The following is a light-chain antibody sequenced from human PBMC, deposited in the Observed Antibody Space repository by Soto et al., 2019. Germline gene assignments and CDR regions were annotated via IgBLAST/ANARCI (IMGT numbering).Light chain of an antibody. J-gene: IGLJ1*01. CDR1: SSDLGAYTY. V-gene: IGLV2-14*03. CDR3: SSYTSSGTYV. CDR2: DVS. Sequence: QSALTQPASVSGSPGQSITVSCTGTSSDLGAYTYVSWYQQHPGKAPKLIIHDVSNRPSGVSNRFSGSKSGNSASLTISGLQAEDEADYYCSSYTSSGTYVFGPGTKV.